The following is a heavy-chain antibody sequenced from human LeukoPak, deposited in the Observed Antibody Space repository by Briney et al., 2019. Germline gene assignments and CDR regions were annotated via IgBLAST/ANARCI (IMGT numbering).Heavy chain of an antibody. D-gene: IGHD6-13*01. CDR2: ISWNSGSI. CDR1: DFAYDDYA. Sequence: PGGSLRLSCAGSDFAYDDYAMHWVRQAPGKVLEWVSGISWNSGSIGYADSVKGLFTISRDNAKNSLYLHMNSLRVEDTALYFCAKASGGQAAAGILFVYSGQGTLATVSS. CDR3: AKASGGQAAAGILFVY. V-gene: IGHV3-9*01. J-gene: IGHJ4*01.